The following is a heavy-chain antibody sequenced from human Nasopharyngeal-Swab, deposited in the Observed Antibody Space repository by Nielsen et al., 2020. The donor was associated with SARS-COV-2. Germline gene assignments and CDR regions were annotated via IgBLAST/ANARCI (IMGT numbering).Heavy chain of an antibody. CDR3: ARVYYYYYYTDV. CDR2: IYYSGST. Sequence: SETLSLTCTVSGGSISSGDYYWSWIRQPPGKGLEWIGYIYYSGSTYYNPSLKSRVTISVDTSKNQFSLKLSSVTAADTAVYYCARVYYYYYYTDVWGKGTTVTVSS. V-gene: IGHV4-30-4*01. CDR1: GGSISSGDYY. J-gene: IGHJ6*03.